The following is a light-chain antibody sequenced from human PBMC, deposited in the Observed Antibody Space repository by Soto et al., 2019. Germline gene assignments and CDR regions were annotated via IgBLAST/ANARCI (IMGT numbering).Light chain of an antibody. CDR2: YTS. Sequence: EIVLTQSPATLSSSPGETATLSCRASQYVGTRLAWYQHKPGQAPRLLIYYTSNRATGIPARFSGSGSGTDFTLTINSLAPEDFAIYYCHQRQSWPRTCGQGTKVEIK. J-gene: IGKJ1*01. CDR1: QYVGTR. V-gene: IGKV3-11*01. CDR3: HQRQSWPRT.